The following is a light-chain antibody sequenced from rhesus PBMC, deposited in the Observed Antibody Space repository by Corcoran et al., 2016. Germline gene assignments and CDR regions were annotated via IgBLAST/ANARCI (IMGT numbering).Light chain of an antibody. V-gene: IGKV1-74*01. CDR1: ENVNNY. J-gene: IGKJ4*01. CDR2: KAS. CDR3: QHSYGTPLT. Sequence: DIQMTQSPSSLSASVGDRVTITCRASENVNNYLHWYQQKPGKAPKLLNYKASTLQSGVPSRFSGSGSGTDFTLTISSRQPEYFATYYCQHSYGTPLTFGGGTKVGLK.